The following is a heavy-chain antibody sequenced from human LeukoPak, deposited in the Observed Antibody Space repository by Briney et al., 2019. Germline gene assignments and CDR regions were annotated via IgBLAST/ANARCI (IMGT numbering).Heavy chain of an antibody. Sequence: GGSLRLSCAASGFTFNHYEMNWVRLAPGRGLEWVSYISSSSGIIYYADSVKGRFTISRDNAKDSLYLQMSSLRAEDTAVYYCATDAGRGPFDYWGQGTLVTVSS. D-gene: IGHD3-10*01. V-gene: IGHV3-48*03. CDR3: ATDAGRGPFDY. J-gene: IGHJ4*02. CDR2: ISSSSGII. CDR1: GFTFNHYE.